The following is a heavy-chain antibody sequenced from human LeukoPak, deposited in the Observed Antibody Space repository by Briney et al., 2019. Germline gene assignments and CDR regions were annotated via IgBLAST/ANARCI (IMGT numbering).Heavy chain of an antibody. D-gene: IGHD1-26*01. Sequence: ASVKVSCKASGYTFTGYYMHWVRQAPGQGLEWMGWINPNSGGTNYAQKFQGRVTMTRDTSTSTAYMELRSLRSDDTAVYYRARGAPNWFDPWGQGTLVTVSS. J-gene: IGHJ5*02. CDR1: GYTFTGYY. CDR2: INPNSGGT. CDR3: ARGAPNWFDP. V-gene: IGHV1-2*02.